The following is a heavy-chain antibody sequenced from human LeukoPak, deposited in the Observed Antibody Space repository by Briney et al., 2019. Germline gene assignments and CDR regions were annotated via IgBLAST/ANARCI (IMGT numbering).Heavy chain of an antibody. CDR2: IRSKANSYAT. Sequence: GGSLKLSCATSGFTFSGSAIHWVRQASGKGLEWVGRIRSKANSYATTDAASVKGRFTISRDDSKNTAYLQMNSLKTEDTAVYYCTRPSYDSIVRGVVYGGQGPLVTVS. CDR3: TRPSYDSIVRGVVY. CDR1: GFTFSGSA. J-gene: IGHJ4*02. V-gene: IGHV3-73*01. D-gene: IGHD3-22*01.